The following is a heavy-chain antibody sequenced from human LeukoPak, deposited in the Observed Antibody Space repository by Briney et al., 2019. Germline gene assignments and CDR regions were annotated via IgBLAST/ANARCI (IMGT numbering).Heavy chain of an antibody. J-gene: IGHJ5*02. D-gene: IGHD3-22*01. Sequence: PGGSLRLSCAASGFTFSSYWMHWVRQAPGKGLVWVSRINSDGSSTSYVDSVKGRFTISRDNAKNTLYLQMNSLRAEDTAVYYCARGGYYYDSSSSDNWFDPWGQGTLVTVSS. CDR1: GFTFSSYW. CDR2: INSDGSST. CDR3: ARGGYYYDSSSSDNWFDP. V-gene: IGHV3-74*01.